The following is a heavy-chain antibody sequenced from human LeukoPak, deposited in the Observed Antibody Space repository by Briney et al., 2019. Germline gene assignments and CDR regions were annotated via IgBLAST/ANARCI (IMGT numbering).Heavy chain of an antibody. Sequence: PGGSLRLSCAASGFTFSPYSMNWVRQAPGKGLEWISYITGNSDTLMYADSMKGRFTTSRDNAKNSVYLQMNSLRAEDTAMYYCTTSSGHLNYWGQGILVTVSS. D-gene: IGHD6-25*01. CDR2: ITGNSDTL. CDR3: TTSSGHLNY. V-gene: IGHV3-48*01. CDR1: GFTFSPYS. J-gene: IGHJ4*02.